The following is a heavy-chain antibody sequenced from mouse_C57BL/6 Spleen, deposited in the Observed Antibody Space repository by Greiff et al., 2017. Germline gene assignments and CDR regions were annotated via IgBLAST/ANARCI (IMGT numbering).Heavy chain of an antibody. Sequence: QVQLQQPGAELVKPGASVKMSCKASGYTFTSYWITWVKQRPGQGLEWIGDIYPGSGSPNYNEKFKSKATLTVDTSSSTAYMQHSSLTSEDSAVYYCARSNYGSTRGYYFDCWGQGTTLTVSS. J-gene: IGHJ2*01. D-gene: IGHD1-1*01. V-gene: IGHV1-55*01. CDR3: ARSNYGSTRGYYFDC. CDR2: IYPGSGSP. CDR1: GYTFTSYW.